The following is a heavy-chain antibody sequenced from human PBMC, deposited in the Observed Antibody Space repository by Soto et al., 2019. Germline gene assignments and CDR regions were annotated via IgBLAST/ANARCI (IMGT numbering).Heavy chain of an antibody. CDR3: ARNKGTSYSDY. CDR1: GFIFSDYG. J-gene: IGHJ4*02. Sequence: GGSLRLSCAASGFIFSDYGMHWVRQAPGKGLEWVALIWFDGSSKYYADSVKGRFTISRDISRNTVYLQMNSLRAEDTAVYYCARNKGTSYSDYWGQGTLVTVSS. CDR2: IWFDGSSK. V-gene: IGHV3-33*01.